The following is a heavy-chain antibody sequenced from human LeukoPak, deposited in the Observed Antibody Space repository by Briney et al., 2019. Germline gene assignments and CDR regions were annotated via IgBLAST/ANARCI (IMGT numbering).Heavy chain of an antibody. CDR2: ISSSSSYI. J-gene: IGHJ6*03. D-gene: IGHD2-15*01. Sequence: GGSVRLSCAASGFTFSTYTMNWVRQAPGKGLEWVSSISSSSSYIYYADSVKGRFTISRDNAKNSLFLQMDSLRAEDTALYYCASGDYYYYYMDVWGKGTTVTVSS. CDR1: GFTFSTYT. V-gene: IGHV3-21*01. CDR3: ASGDYYYYYMDV.